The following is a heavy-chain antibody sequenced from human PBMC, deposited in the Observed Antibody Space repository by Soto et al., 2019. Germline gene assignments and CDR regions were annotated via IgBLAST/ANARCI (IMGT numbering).Heavy chain of an antibody. V-gene: IGHV4-59*08. J-gene: IGHJ3*02. CDR1: GDSISNYY. CDR3: VRHLWVGSSWYLGAFDI. D-gene: IGHD6-13*01. Sequence: SETLSLTCTVSGDSISNYYWSWIRQPPGKGLEWIGYIYYSGSTNYNPSLKSRVTISVDTPKNQFSLKLSSVTPADTAVYYCVRHLWVGSSWYLGAFDIWGQGTMVTVS. CDR2: IYYSGST.